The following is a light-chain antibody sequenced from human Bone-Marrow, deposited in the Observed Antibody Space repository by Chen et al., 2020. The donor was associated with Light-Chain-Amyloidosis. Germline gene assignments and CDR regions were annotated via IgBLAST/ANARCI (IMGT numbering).Light chain of an antibody. V-gene: IGLV2-14*01. CDR2: KVT. CDR3: SSYTITDTLV. Sequence: QSSLTPPASVSGSPGQSLTISCTGTSRDVGGDNHVSWYQQHPDKAPKLMIYKVTNRPSWVPDRFSGSKSDNTASLSISGLETEDEADYFCSSYTITDTLVFGSGTRVTGL. CDR1: SRDVGGDNH. J-gene: IGLJ1*01.